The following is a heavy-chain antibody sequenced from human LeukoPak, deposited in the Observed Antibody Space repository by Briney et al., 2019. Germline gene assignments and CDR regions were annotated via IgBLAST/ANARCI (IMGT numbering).Heavy chain of an antibody. D-gene: IGHD1-14*01. CDR2: IYYSGST. V-gene: IGHV4-31*03. CDR1: GGSISSGGYY. J-gene: IGHJ4*02. CDR3: ARVPSGPAYYFDY. Sequence: SQTLSLTCTVSGGSISSGGYYWSWIRQHPGKGLEWIGYIYYSGSTYYNPSLKSRVTISVDTSKNQFSLKLSSVTAADTAVYYCARVPSGPAYYFDYWGQGTLVTVSS.